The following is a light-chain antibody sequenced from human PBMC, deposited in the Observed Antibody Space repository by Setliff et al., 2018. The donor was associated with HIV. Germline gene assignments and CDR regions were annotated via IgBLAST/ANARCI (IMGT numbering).Light chain of an antibody. CDR1: SSDVGGYKY. Sequence: QSALTQPASVSGSPGQSITISCTGTSSDVGGYKYVYWYQQHPGKAPKLMIYEVSNRPPGISNRFSGSKSGNTASLTISGLQAEDEADYYCSSYRSGNTLVFGTGTKVTVL. J-gene: IGLJ1*01. V-gene: IGLV2-14*01. CDR3: SSYRSGNTLV. CDR2: EVS.